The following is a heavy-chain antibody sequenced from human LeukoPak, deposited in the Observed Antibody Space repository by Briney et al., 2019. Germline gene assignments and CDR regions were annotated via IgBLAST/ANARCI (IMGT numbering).Heavy chain of an antibody. Sequence: PGGSLRLSCAASGFTFSSYWMSWVRQAPGKRLEWVANINQDGSGEFYVGSVKGRFTISRDNAKNSLDLQINSLGAEDTAVYYCARGLDCRSTSCYLDNWGQGTLVTVSS. V-gene: IGHV3-7*01. D-gene: IGHD2-2*01. CDR1: GFTFSSYW. CDR3: ARGLDCRSTSCYLDN. CDR2: INQDGSGE. J-gene: IGHJ4*02.